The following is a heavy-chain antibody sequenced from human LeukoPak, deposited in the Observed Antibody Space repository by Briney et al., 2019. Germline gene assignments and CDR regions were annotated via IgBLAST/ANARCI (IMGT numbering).Heavy chain of an antibody. Sequence: PGGSLRLSCAASGFTFSSLAMNWVRQTPGKGLEWVAGLSYDGNNERYADSVKGRFTISRDNSKNTLYLQMNSLRAEDTAVYYCAKDGDHGIVVVTAIFDYWGQGTLVTVSS. V-gene: IGHV3-30*01. CDR1: GFTFSSLA. D-gene: IGHD2-21*02. CDR3: AKDGDHGIVVVTAIFDY. CDR2: LSYDGNNE. J-gene: IGHJ4*02.